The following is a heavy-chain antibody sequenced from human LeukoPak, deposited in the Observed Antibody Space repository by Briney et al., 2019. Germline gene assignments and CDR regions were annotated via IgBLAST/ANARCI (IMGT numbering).Heavy chain of an antibody. D-gene: IGHD2-15*01. J-gene: IGHJ4*02. Sequence: GVSLRLSCAASGFTVSSNYMSWVRQAPGKGLEWVSVIYSGGSTYYADSVKGRFTISRDNSKNTLYLQMNSLRAEDTAVYYCARVGSRGLGDFDYWGQGTLVTVSS. CDR1: GFTVSSNY. CDR2: IYSGGST. CDR3: ARVGSRGLGDFDY. V-gene: IGHV3-53*01.